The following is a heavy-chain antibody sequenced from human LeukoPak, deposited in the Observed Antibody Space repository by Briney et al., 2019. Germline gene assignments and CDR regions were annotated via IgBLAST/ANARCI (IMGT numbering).Heavy chain of an antibody. CDR1: GYTFTGYY. CDR3: ASSMDVVVAASQAFDP. V-gene: IGHV1-69*13. J-gene: IGHJ5*02. CDR2: ISPIFGTA. D-gene: IGHD2-15*01. Sequence: GASVKVSCKASGYTFTGYYMHWVRQAPGQGLEWMGGISPIFGTANYAQKFQGRVTITADESTSTAYMELSSLRSEDTAVYYCASSMDVVVAASQAFDPWGQGTLVTVSS.